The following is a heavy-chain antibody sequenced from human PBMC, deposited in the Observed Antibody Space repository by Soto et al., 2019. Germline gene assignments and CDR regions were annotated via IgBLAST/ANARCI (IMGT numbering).Heavy chain of an antibody. Sequence: QVQLQESGPGLVKPSQTLALTCNVSWRSISSGGYYWSWSRQHPGKSLEWLGYIYYSGSTYYNPSLKSRVTISVDTSKNQFSLKLSSVTAADTAVYYCARERRVPAALPGAFDIWGQGTMVAFSS. D-gene: IGHD2-2*01. V-gene: IGHV4-31*03. CDR2: IYYSGST. CDR1: WRSISSGGYY. CDR3: ARERRVPAALPGAFDI. J-gene: IGHJ3*02.